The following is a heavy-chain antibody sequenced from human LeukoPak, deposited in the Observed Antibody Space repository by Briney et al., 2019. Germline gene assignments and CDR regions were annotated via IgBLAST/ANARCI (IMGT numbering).Heavy chain of an antibody. CDR2: IWYDGSNK. CDR3: ARDRWQQLVSPLE. Sequence: GGSLRLSCAASGFTFSSYGMHWVRQAPGKGLEWVAVIWYDGSNKYYADSVKGRFTISRDNSKNALYLQMTILRVEDTALYYCARDRWQQLVSPLEWGQGTLVTVSS. V-gene: IGHV3-33*01. CDR1: GFTFSSYG. D-gene: IGHD6-13*01. J-gene: IGHJ4*02.